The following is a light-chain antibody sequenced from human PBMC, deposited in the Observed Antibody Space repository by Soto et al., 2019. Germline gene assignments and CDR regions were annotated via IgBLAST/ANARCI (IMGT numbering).Light chain of an antibody. Sequence: IVLTQSPATLSLSPGARATLSCRASQSVSSSDLAWYQQTPGQAPRLIIYGASSRATGIPDRFSGSGSGTDFTLTISRLEPADFAVYYCQQYGSSLGVTFGGGTKVDIK. J-gene: IGKJ4*01. CDR1: QSVSSSD. CDR2: GAS. CDR3: QQYGSSLGVT. V-gene: IGKV3-20*01.